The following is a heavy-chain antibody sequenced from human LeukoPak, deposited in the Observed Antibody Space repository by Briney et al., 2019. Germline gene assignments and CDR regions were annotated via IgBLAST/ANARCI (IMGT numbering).Heavy chain of an antibody. CDR1: GYIFTNYG. CDR2: ISGYNGNT. CDR3: AREKGSGWYFFDY. V-gene: IGHV1-18*01. D-gene: IGHD6-19*01. Sequence: ASVKVSCKASGYIFTNYGISWVRQAPGQGLEWMGWISGYNGNTNYAQKVQGRVTMTADTSSTTVYKELRSLTSDDTAMYYCAREKGSGWYFFDYWGQGTPVTVSS. J-gene: IGHJ4*02.